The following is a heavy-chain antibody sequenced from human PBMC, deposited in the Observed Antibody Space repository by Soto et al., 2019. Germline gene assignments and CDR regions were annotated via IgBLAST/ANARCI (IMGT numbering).Heavy chain of an antibody. J-gene: IGHJ4*02. V-gene: IGHV1-18*04. CDR3: ARNYCTGSTCYQNFDY. Sequence: ASVKVSCKASGYTFTSNSIGWVRQAPGQGLEWMGWISADTGDTNSAQKFQGRISMTADTSRSAAYMELRSLRSDDTAVYYCARNYCTGSTCYQNFDYWGQGTLVTVSS. CDR1: GYTFTSNS. CDR2: ISADTGDT. D-gene: IGHD2-15*01.